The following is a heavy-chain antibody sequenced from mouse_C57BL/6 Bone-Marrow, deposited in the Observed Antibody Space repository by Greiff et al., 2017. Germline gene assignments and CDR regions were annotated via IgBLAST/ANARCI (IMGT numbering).Heavy chain of an antibody. CDR3: ARRGTTVVARWYFDV. J-gene: IGHJ1*03. CDR2: ISNGGGST. D-gene: IGHD1-1*01. CDR1: GFTFSDYY. V-gene: IGHV5-12*01. Sequence: EVQLVESGGGLVQPGGSLKLSCAASGFTFSDYYMYWVRQTPEKRLEWVAYISNGGGSTYYPDTVKGRFTISRDNAKNTLYLQMSRLKSEDTAMYYCARRGTTVVARWYFDVWGTGTTVTVSS.